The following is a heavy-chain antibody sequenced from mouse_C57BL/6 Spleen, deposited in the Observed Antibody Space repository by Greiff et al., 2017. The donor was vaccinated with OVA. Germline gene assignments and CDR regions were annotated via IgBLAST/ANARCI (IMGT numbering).Heavy chain of an antibody. V-gene: IGHV1-80*01. D-gene: IGHD1-1*01. CDR3: ARGGYYGYYAMDY. Sequence: QVQLQQSGAELVKPGASVKISCKASGYAFSSYWMNWVKQRPGKGLEWIGQIYPGDGDTNYNGKFKGKATLTADKSSSTAYMQLSSLTSEDSAVYFCARGGYYGYYAMDYWGQGTSVTVSS. CDR1: GYAFSSYW. CDR2: IYPGDGDT. J-gene: IGHJ4*01.